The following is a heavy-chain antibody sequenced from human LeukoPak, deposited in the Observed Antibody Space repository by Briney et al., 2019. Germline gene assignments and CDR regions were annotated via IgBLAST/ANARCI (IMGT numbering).Heavy chain of an antibody. CDR3: ARDQGGWCVRDY. Sequence: SVKVSCKASGGTFSSYAISWVRQAPGQGLEWMGRIIPILGIANYAQKLQGRVTITADKSTSTAYMELSSLRSEDTAVYYCARDQGGWCVRDYWGKETLLTVS. CDR2: IIPILGIA. D-gene: IGHD6-19*01. J-gene: IGHJ4*02. CDR1: GGTFSSYA. V-gene: IGHV1-69*04.